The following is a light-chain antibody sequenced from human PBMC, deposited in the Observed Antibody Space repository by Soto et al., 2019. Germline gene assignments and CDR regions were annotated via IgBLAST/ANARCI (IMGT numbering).Light chain of an antibody. V-gene: IGLV2-23*01. CDR3: CSYAGISTFRYV. Sequence: QSALTQPASVSGSPGQSITISCIGTSSDIGSYNLVAWYQQLPGKVPKLIIYEGINRPSGVSNRFSGSKSGNTASLTISGLQAEDEADYYCCSYAGISTFRYVFGTGTKLTVL. CDR1: SSDIGSYNL. J-gene: IGLJ1*01. CDR2: EGI.